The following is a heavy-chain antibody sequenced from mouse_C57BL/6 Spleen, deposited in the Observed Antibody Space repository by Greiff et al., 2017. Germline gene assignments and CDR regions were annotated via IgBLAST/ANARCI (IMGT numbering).Heavy chain of an antibody. J-gene: IGHJ2*01. Sequence: QVQLKQSGAELVQPGASVKLSCKASGYTFTEYTIHWVKQRSGQGLEWIGWFYPGSGSIKYNEKFKDKATLTANKSSSTVYMELSRLTSEDSEVYFCARHESVDGYYVLDYWGQGTTLTVSS. CDR1: GYTFTEYT. CDR3: ARHESVDGYYVLDY. V-gene: IGHV1-62-2*01. D-gene: IGHD2-3*01. CDR2: FYPGSGSI.